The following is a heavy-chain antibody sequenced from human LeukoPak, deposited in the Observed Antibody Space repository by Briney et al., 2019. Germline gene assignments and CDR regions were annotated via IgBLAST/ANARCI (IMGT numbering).Heavy chain of an antibody. CDR1: GGSFSGYY. V-gene: IGHV4-34*01. Sequence: KPSGTLSLTCAVYGGSFSGYYWSWIRQPPGKGLEWIGEINHSGSTNYNPSLKSRVTISVDTSKNQFSLKLSSVTAADTAVYYCARAPDSREGMDVWGQGTTVTVSS. CDR3: ARAPDSREGMDV. J-gene: IGHJ6*02. CDR2: INHSGST. D-gene: IGHD3-22*01.